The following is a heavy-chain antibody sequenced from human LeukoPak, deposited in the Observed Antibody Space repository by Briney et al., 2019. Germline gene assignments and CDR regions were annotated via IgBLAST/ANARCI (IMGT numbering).Heavy chain of an antibody. D-gene: IGHD5-18*01. CDR3: ARDSPSRGYSYGYPDY. CDR2: IIPILCIA. CDR1: GGTFSSYA. Sequence: SVKVSCKASGGTFSSYAISWVRQAPGQGLEWMGRIIPILCIANYAQKFQGRVTITADKSTSTAYMELSSLRSEDTAVYYCARDSPSRGYSYGYPDYWGQGTPVAVSS. V-gene: IGHV1-69*04. J-gene: IGHJ4*02.